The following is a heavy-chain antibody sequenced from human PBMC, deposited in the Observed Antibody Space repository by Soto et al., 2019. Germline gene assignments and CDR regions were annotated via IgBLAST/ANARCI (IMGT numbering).Heavy chain of an antibody. CDR1: GGSISGYY. D-gene: IGHD3-10*01. CDR2: IYYSGTT. CDR3: ARESYYGSGATVVAY. V-gene: IGHV4-59*01. J-gene: IGHJ4*02. Sequence: QVQLQESGPGLVRPSETLSLTCTVSGGSISGYYWSWIRQPPGKGLEWIGYIYYSGTTSYNPSLNSQVTMSVDTSKNQSSLKRNSVTAAGTAVYYCARESYYGSGATVVAYWGQGTLVTVSS.